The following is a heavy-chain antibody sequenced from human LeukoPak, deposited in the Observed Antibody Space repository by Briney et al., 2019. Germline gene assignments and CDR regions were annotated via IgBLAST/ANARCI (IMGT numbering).Heavy chain of an antibody. D-gene: IGHD3-16*01. CDR1: GGTFSSYA. J-gene: IGHJ4*02. V-gene: IGHV1-69*04. Sequence: ASVKVSCKASGGTFSSYAISWVRQAPGQGLEWMGRIIPILGIANYAQKFQGRVTITADKSTSTAYMELSSLRSEDTAVYYCARGIRDYYFDYWGQGTLVTVSS. CDR2: IIPILGIA. CDR3: ARGIRDYYFDY.